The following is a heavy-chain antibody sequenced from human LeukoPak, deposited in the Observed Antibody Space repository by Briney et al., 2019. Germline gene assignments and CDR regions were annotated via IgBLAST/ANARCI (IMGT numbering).Heavy chain of an antibody. J-gene: IGHJ3*02. CDR2: IFTSGST. Sequence: SETLSLTCTVSGGSISSDYWSWIRQPAGKGLEWIGRIFTSGSTNYNPSLKSRVTMSVDTSKNQFSLKLSSVTAADTAVYYCARGGVIYCSSTSCSHDAFDIWGQGTMVTVSS. D-gene: IGHD2-2*01. CDR3: ARGGVIYCSSTSCSHDAFDI. V-gene: IGHV4-4*07. CDR1: GGSISSDY.